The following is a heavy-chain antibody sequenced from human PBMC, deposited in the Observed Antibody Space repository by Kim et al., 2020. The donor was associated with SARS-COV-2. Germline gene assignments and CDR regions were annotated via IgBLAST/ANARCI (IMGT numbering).Heavy chain of an antibody. Sequence: SETLSLTCTVSGGSISSYYWSWIRQPPGKGLEWIGDIYYSGSTNYNPSLKSRVTISVDTSKNQFSLKLSSVTAAETAAYYCAREGQLANGMDVWGQGTT. V-gene: IGHV4-59*13. D-gene: IGHD6-13*01. CDR1: GGSISSYY. CDR2: IYYSGST. J-gene: IGHJ6*02. CDR3: AREGQLANGMDV.